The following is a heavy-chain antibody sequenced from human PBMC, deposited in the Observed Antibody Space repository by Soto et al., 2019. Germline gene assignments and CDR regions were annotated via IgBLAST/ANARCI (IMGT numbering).Heavy chain of an antibody. V-gene: IGHV4-39*02. D-gene: IGHD1-26*01. J-gene: IGHJ1*01. CDR3: AREDRFDVVGPSGN. CDR2: LYYTGTT. Sequence: QLQLQESGPGLVKPSETLSLTCTVSGGSIRTSDYYWAWIRQAPGKGLEWLGSLYYTGTTFNNPSRKSRVTISIDTSNNKFSLRLTSVTAADTGVYYFAREDRFDVVGPSGNWGQGALVTVSS. CDR1: GGSIRTSDYY.